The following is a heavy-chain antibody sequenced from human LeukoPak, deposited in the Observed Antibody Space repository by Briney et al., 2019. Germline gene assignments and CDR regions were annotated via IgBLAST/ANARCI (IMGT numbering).Heavy chain of an antibody. CDR1: GGTFSSYA. CDR2: INPNSGGT. CDR3: ARTTRSGSYYLRFRF. J-gene: IGHJ4*02. V-gene: IGHV1-2*02. D-gene: IGHD3-10*01. Sequence: GASVKVSCKASGGTFSSYAISWVRQAPGQGLEWMGWINPNSGGTNYAQNFQGRVTMTTDTSISTAYMELSRLRSDDTAVYYCARTTRSGSYYLRFRFWGQGTLVTVSS.